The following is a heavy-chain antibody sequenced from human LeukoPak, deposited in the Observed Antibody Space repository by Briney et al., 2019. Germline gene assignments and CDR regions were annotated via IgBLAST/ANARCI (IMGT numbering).Heavy chain of an antibody. CDR1: GYTFTSYG. Sequence: GASVKVSCKASGYTFTSYGISWVRQAPGQGLEWMGWISAYNGNTNYAQKLQGRVTMTTDTSTSTAYMELRSLRSDDTAVYYCARGNPYGPQPMGWFDPWGQGTLVTVSS. D-gene: IGHD4-17*01. CDR3: ARGNPYGPQPMGWFDP. V-gene: IGHV1-18*01. J-gene: IGHJ5*02. CDR2: ISAYNGNT.